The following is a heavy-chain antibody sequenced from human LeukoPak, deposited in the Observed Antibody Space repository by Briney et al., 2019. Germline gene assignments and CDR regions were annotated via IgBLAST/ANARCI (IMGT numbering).Heavy chain of an antibody. D-gene: IGHD5-24*01. J-gene: IGHJ5*02. V-gene: IGHV1-8*01. CDR1: GYTFTSYD. CDR3: ARGVPRLRGLQPNWFDP. CDR2: MNPNSGNI. Sequence: ASVEVSCKASGYTFTSYDINWARQATGQGLEWMGWMNPNSGNIGYAQKFQGRVTMTRNTSISTAYMELSSLRSEDTAVYYCARGVPRLRGLQPNWFDPWGQGTLVTVSS.